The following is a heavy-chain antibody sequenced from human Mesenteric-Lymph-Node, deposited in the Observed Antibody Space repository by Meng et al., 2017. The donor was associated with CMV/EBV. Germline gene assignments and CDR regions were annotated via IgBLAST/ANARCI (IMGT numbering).Heavy chain of an antibody. CDR2: INHSGSS. D-gene: IGHD4-11*01. CDR3: ARYSNWNWFDP. CDR1: GGSVSSGSYY. V-gene: IGHV4-39*07. J-gene: IGHJ5*02. Sequence: SETLSLTCTVSGGSVSSGSYYWSWIRQPPGKGLEWIGEINHSGSSNYNPSLQSRVTISVDTSKKQFSLKLTSVTAADTAVYYCARYSNWNWFDPWGQGTLVTVSS.